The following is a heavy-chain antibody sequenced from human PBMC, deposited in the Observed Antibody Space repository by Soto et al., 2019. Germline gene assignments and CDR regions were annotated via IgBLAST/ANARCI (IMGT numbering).Heavy chain of an antibody. CDR1: GGSISSGGYY. D-gene: IGHD1-26*01. CDR2: IYYSGST. Sequence: SETLSLTCTVSGGSISSGGYYWSWIRQHPGKCLEWIGYIYYSGSTYYNPSLKSRVTISVDTSKNQFSLKLSSVTAADTAVYYCARDLRPGVGAAYYYYGMDVWGQGTTVTVYS. V-gene: IGHV4-31*03. CDR3: ARDLRPGVGAAYYYYGMDV. J-gene: IGHJ6*02.